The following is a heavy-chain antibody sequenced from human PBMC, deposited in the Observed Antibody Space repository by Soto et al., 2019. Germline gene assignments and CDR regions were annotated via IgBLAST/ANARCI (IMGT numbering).Heavy chain of an antibody. D-gene: IGHD3-9*01. Sequence: GGSLRLSCAASGFTFGSYAMSWVRQAPGKGLEWVSAISGSGDSTYYADSVKGRFTISRDNSRNTLYLQMNSLRAEDTAIYYCAKNDILTGYYDWGQGTLVTVSS. J-gene: IGHJ4*02. V-gene: IGHV3-23*01. CDR2: ISGSGDST. CDR1: GFTFGSYA. CDR3: AKNDILTGYYD.